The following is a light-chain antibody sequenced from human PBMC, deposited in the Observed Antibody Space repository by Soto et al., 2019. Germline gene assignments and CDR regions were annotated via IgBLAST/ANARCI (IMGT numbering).Light chain of an antibody. CDR3: QQYYSYPFT. CDR2: AAS. J-gene: IGKJ3*01. Sequence: AIRMTQSPSSFSASTGDRVTITCRASQGISSYLAWYQQKPGKAPKLLIYAASTLQSGVPSRFSGSGSGTDFTLTISCLQSEVFATYSFQQYYSYPFTFALGPKWISN. V-gene: IGKV1-8*01. CDR1: QGISSY.